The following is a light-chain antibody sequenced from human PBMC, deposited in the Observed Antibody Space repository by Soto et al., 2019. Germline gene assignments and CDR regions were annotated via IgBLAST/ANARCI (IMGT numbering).Light chain of an antibody. CDR1: QSVSSSY. V-gene: IGKV3-20*01. CDR2: GAS. Sequence: EIVLTQSPGTLCLAPGDRASLSCRASQSVSSSYLAWYQQKPGQAPGLLIYGASSRATGIPDRFSGSGSGTDFTLTISRLEPEDFAVYYCQQYGRSPWTFGQGTKVDIK. J-gene: IGKJ1*01. CDR3: QQYGRSPWT.